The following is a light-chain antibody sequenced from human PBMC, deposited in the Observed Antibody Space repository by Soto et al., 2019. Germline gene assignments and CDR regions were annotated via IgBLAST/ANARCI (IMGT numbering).Light chain of an antibody. Sequence: DIVMTQTPLSLSVTPGQPASMSCKSSQSRLHRDGKTRLSWCVQKPGQSPHALIYEFSNRFSGVLDRFSGSGSGTDLTLKISRVEADDVGIYYCMQSIQVPPLTFAKGTRLE. V-gene: IGKV2D-29*02. CDR1: QSRLHRDGKTR. CDR3: MQSIQVPPLT. J-gene: IGKJ5*01. CDR2: EFS.